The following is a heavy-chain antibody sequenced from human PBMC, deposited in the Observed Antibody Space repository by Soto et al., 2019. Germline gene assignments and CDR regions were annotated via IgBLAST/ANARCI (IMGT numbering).Heavy chain of an antibody. Sequence: SVKVSCKASGDTFSSYAISWVRQAPGQGLEWMGGIIPIFGTANYAQKFQGRVTITADESTSTAYMELSSLRSEDTAVYYCARSNYCSSTSCYLDYWGQGTLVTVSS. CDR2: IIPIFGTA. J-gene: IGHJ4*02. D-gene: IGHD2-2*01. CDR3: ARSNYCSSTSCYLDY. V-gene: IGHV1-69*13. CDR1: GDTFSSYA.